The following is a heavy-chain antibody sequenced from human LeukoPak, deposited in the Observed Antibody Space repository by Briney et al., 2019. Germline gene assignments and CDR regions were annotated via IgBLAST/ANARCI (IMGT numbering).Heavy chain of an antibody. J-gene: IGHJ4*02. V-gene: IGHV3-7*01. CDR1: GFSFSVNW. CDR2: IKRDGSEK. Sequence: GGSLRLSCAASGFSFSVNWTSWVRQAPGKGPEWVASIKRDGSEKYYVDSVSGRFTISRDNAKNSLYLQMNSLRVEDTAIYYCAKDGYWGQGTLVTVSS. CDR3: AKDGY.